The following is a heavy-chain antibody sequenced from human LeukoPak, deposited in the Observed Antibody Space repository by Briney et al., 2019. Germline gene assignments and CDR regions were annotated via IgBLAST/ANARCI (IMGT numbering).Heavy chain of an antibody. V-gene: IGHV3-30*02. D-gene: IGHD3-10*01. J-gene: IGHJ4*02. CDR1: GFTFSSYG. CDR3: AKDREDMTNYFDY. CDR2: IRYDGSNK. Sequence: GGSLRLSCAASGFTFSSYGMHWVRQAPGKGLEWAAFIRYDGSNKYYADSVKGRFTISRDNSKNTLYLQMNSLRAEDTAMYYCAKDREDMTNYFDYWGQGTLVTVSS.